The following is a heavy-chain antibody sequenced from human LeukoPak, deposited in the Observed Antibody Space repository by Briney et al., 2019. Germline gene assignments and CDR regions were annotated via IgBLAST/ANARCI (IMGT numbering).Heavy chain of an antibody. D-gene: IGHD6-19*01. Sequence: PGGSLRLSCAASGFTFDDYGMSWVRQAPGKGLEWVSGINWNGGSTGYADSVKGRFTISRDNAKNSLYLQMHSLRAEDTALYHCARDISSGWLNDAFDIWGQGTMVTVSS. J-gene: IGHJ3*02. CDR3: ARDISSGWLNDAFDI. CDR1: GFTFDDYG. CDR2: INWNGGST. V-gene: IGHV3-20*01.